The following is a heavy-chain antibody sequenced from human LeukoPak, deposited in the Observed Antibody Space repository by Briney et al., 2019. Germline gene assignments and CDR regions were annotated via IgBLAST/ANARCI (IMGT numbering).Heavy chain of an antibody. J-gene: IGHJ4*02. CDR1: GYTLTSYY. V-gene: IGHV1-46*01. CDR2: INPSGGST. CDR3: ARVTNRRPRPYYFDY. D-gene: IGHD2-8*01. Sequence: GASVKVSCKASGYTLTSYYMHWVRQAPGQGLEWMGIINPSGGSTSYAQKFQGRVTMTRDTSTSTVYMELSSLRSEDTAVYYCARVTNRRPRPYYFDYWGQGTLVTVSS.